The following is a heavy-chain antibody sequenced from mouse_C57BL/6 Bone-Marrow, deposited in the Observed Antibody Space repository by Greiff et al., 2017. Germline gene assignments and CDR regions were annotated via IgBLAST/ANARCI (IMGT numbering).Heavy chain of an antibody. CDR3: ASLRRGAMDY. Sequence: EVNVVESGGDLVKPGGSLKLSCAASGFTFSSYGMSWVRQTPDKRLEWVATISSGGSYTYYPDSVKGRFTISRDNAKNTLYLQMSSLKSEDTAMYYCASLRRGAMDYWGQGTSVTVSS. CDR2: ISSGGSYT. D-gene: IGHD1-2*01. CDR1: GFTFSSYG. J-gene: IGHJ4*01. V-gene: IGHV5-6*01.